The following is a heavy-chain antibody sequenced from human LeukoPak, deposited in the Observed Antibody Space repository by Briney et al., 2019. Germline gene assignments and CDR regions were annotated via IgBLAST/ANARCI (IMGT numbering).Heavy chain of an antibody. CDR3: TTNSKWHYCSSTSCYYYYYYMDV. Sequence: GGSLRLSCAASGFTFSSYWMSWFRQAPGKGLEWVGRIKSKTDGGTTDYAAPVKGRFTISRDDSKNTLYLQMNSLKTEDTAVYYCTTNSKWHYCSSTSCYYYYYYMDVWGKGTTVTVSS. CDR1: GFTFSSYW. CDR2: IKSKTDGGTT. J-gene: IGHJ6*03. D-gene: IGHD2-2*01. V-gene: IGHV3-15*01.